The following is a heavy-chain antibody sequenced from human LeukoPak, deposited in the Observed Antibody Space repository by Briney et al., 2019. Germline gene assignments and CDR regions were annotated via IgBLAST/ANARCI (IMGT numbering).Heavy chain of an antibody. V-gene: IGHV4-39*01. CDR2: IYYSGST. D-gene: IGHD2-15*01. Sequence: SETLSLTCTVSGGSISSSSYYWGWIRQPPGKGLEWIGSIYYSGSTYYNSSLKSRVTISVDTSKNQFSLKLTSVTAADTAVYYCARKGDVVVVAGHWFDPWGQGTLVIVSS. CDR1: GGSISSSSYY. CDR3: ARKGDVVVVAGHWFDP. J-gene: IGHJ5*02.